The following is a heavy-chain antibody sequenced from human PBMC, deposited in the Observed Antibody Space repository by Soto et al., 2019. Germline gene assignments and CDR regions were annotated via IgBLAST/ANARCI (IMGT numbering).Heavy chain of an antibody. CDR3: ARGGIHAYYYMDV. CDR2: INAGNGYT. CDR1: GYSFTSYA. V-gene: IGHV1-3*01. Sequence: QVQVVQSGAEVKKPGASVKVSCKASGYSFTSYAMQWVRQAPGQRLEWMGWINAGNGYTKYSQRFQDRVTITGDTSASTAYMELSSLRSEDTAVNYCARGGIHAYYYMDVWGTGTTVTVSS. J-gene: IGHJ6*03. D-gene: IGHD6-25*01.